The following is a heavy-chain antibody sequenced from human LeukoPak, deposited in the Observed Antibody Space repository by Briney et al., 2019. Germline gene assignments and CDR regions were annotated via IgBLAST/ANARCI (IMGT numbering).Heavy chain of an antibody. Sequence: GGSLRLSCAASGFTFSSYGMHWVRQAPGKGLEWVAFIRYDGSNKYYADSVKGRFTISRDNAKNSLYLQMNSLRVEDTALYDXXXXXYSSGNWGDFDFWGQGTLVSVSS. CDR3: XXXXYSSGNWGDFDF. V-gene: IGHV3-30*02. CDR2: IRYDGSNK. CDR1: GFTFSSYG. D-gene: IGHD3-10*01. J-gene: IGHJ4*02.